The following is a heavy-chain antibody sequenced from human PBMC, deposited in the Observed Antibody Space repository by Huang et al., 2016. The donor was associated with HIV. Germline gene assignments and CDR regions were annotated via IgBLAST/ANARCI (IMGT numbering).Heavy chain of an antibody. D-gene: IGHD2-2*01. CDR2: LFPGDADT. V-gene: IGHV5-51*01. Sequence: EVQLVQSGAVVKKPGESLKISCKGSGYTFNGYWIGGVRQMPGKGLEWMGVLFPGDADTTYSPSFQGQVIISADKSISTAYLQWSGLKASDTAMYYCARQGVGDFVVEPTGLGAFDIWGQGTMVTVSS. J-gene: IGHJ3*02. CDR1: GYTFNGYW. CDR3: ARQGVGDFVVEPTGLGAFDI.